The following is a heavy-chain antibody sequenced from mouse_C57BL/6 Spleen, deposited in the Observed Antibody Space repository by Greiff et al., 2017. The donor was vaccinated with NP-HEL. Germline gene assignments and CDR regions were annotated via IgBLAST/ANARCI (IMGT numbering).Heavy chain of an antibody. Sequence: QVQLKQPGAELVKPGASVKLSCKASGYTFTSYWMQWVKQRPGQGLEWIGEIDPSDSYTNYNQKFKGEATLTVDTSSSTAYMQLSSLTSEDSAVYYCARESYGDFDYWGQGTTLTVSS. D-gene: IGHD1-2*01. CDR3: ARESYGDFDY. CDR2: IDPSDSYT. CDR1: GYTFTSYW. J-gene: IGHJ2*01. V-gene: IGHV1-50*01.